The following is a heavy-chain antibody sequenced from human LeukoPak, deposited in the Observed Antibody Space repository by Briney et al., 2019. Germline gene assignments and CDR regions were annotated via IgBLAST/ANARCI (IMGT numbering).Heavy chain of an antibody. V-gene: IGHV3-74*01. CDR1: GFTFSSYW. J-gene: IGHJ4*02. Sequence: GGSLRLSCAASGFTFSSYWMHWVRQAPGKGLVWVSRINTDGSSTSYADSVKGRFTISRDNAKNTLYLQMNSLRAEDTAVYYCAKGRRFLGWFFDYWGQGTLVTVSS. D-gene: IGHD3-3*01. CDR3: AKGRRFLGWFFDY. CDR2: INTDGSST.